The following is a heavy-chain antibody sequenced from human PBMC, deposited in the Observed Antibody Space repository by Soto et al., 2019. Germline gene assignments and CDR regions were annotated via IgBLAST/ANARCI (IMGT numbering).Heavy chain of an antibody. CDR2: IFSNDEK. CDR3: ARCYGDSSYYYGMDV. CDR1: GFSLSNARMG. Sequence: SGPTLVNPTQTLTLSCTFSGFSLSNARMGVSWIRQPPGKALEWLAHIFSNDEKSYSTSLKSRLTISKDTSKSQVVLTMTNMDPVDTATYYCARCYGDSSYYYGMDVWGQGTTVTVSS. J-gene: IGHJ6*02. D-gene: IGHD4-17*01. V-gene: IGHV2-26*01.